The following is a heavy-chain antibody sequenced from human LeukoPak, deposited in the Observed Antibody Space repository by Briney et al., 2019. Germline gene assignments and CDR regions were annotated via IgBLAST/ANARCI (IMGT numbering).Heavy chain of an antibody. V-gene: IGHV3-7*03. CDR1: GFTFSNYW. J-gene: IGHJ6*02. Sequence: GGSLRLSCAASGFTFSNYWMNWVRQAPGKGLEWVANIRQDGGERYYVDSVTGRFIISRDNAKNSLYLQMNSLRAEDTAIYYCARPVGGNGMDVWGQGTTVTVSS. CDR3: ARPVGGNGMDV. D-gene: IGHD1-26*01. CDR2: IRQDGGER.